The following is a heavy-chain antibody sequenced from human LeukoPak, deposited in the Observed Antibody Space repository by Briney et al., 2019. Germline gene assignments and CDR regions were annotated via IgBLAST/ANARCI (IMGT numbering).Heavy chain of an antibody. CDR1: GFTFSSYS. V-gene: IGHV3-21*01. Sequence: GGSLRLSCAASGFTFSSYSMNWVRQAPGKGLGWVSSISSSSSYIYYADSVKGRFTISRDSAKNSLYLQMNSLRAEDTAVYYCARDRQWLSGNTYFDYWGQGTLVTVSS. CDR2: ISSSSSYI. D-gene: IGHD6-19*01. CDR3: ARDRQWLSGNTYFDY. J-gene: IGHJ4*02.